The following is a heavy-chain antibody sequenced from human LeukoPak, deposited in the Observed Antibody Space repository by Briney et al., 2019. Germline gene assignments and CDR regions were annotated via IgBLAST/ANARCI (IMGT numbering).Heavy chain of an antibody. V-gene: IGHV1-24*01. CDR1: TYTLTELS. CDR2: FDPEHGET. Sequence: ASVKVSCKVSTYTLTELSIHWVRQAPGKGLEWMGGFDPEHGETIYAQKFQGRVIMTEDTSTDTAYMELGGLRSEDTAVYYCATGRLYYDRRGYYENDAFDLWGHGTRVTVTS. D-gene: IGHD3-22*01. J-gene: IGHJ3*01. CDR3: ATGRLYYDRRGYYENDAFDL.